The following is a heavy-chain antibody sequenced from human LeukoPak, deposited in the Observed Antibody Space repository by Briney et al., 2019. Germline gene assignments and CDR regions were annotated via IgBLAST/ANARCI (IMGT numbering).Heavy chain of an antibody. J-gene: IGHJ4*02. CDR3: ARGHDYGDFDY. Sequence: GGSLRLSCAASGFTFSSYWMSWVRQAPGKRLEWVANIKQDGSEKYYVDSVKGRFTISRDNAKNSLYLQMNSLRAEDTAVYYCARGHDYGDFDYWGQGTLVTVSS. CDR2: IKQDGSEK. V-gene: IGHV3-7*03. CDR1: GFTFSSYW. D-gene: IGHD4-17*01.